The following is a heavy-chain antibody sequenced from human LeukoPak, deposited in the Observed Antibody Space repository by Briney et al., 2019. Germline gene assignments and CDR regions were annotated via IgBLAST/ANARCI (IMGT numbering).Heavy chain of an antibody. J-gene: IGHJ4*02. D-gene: IGHD3-3*01. CDR3: ARRITIFGVVIAYYFDY. Sequence: GGSLRLSCAASGFTFSSYAMHWVRQAPGKGLEWVAVISYDGSNKYYADSVKGRFTISRDNSKNTLYLKMNSLRAEDTAVYYCARRITIFGVVIAYYFDYWGQGTLVTVSS. CDR1: GFTFSSYA. V-gene: IGHV3-30-3*01. CDR2: ISYDGSNK.